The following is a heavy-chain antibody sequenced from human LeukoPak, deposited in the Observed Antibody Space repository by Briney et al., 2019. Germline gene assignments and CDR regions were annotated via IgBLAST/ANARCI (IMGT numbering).Heavy chain of an antibody. D-gene: IGHD3-22*01. V-gene: IGHV3-21*04. CDR2: ISSSSSYI. CDR3: ARASGSSGYYQLPIDY. CDR1: GFTFSSYS. J-gene: IGHJ4*02. Sequence: GGSLRLSCAASGFTFSSYSMNWVRQAPGKGLEWVSSISSSSSYIYYADSVKGRFTISRDNSKNTLYLQMNSLRAEDRAIYYCARASGSSGYYQLPIDYWGQGTLVTVSS.